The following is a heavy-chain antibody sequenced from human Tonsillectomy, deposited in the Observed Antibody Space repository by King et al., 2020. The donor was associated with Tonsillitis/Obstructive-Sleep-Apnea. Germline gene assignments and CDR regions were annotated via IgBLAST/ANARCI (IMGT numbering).Heavy chain of an antibody. CDR1: GFPFSTYT. CDR2: IHSTSTYI. CDR3: ASPPPGDI. Sequence: VQLVESGGGLVKPGGSLRLSCAASGFPFSTYTFSWVRQAPGKGLEWVASIHSTSTYIYYADSVRGRFTISRDNANNSLYLHMNSLKPDDSAVYYCASPPPGDIWGQGTLVAVSS. J-gene: IGHJ4*02. V-gene: IGHV3-21*01. D-gene: IGHD4-17*01.